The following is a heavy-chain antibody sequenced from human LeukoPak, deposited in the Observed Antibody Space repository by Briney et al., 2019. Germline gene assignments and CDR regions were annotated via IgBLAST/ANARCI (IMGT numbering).Heavy chain of an antibody. CDR2: IYYSGST. J-gene: IGHJ4*02. CDR1: GGPISSTGYY. CDR3: ARATSIAAAGTVDY. Sequence: SETLSLTCTVSGGPISSTGYYWGWIRQPPGKGLEWIGSIYYSGSTYYNPSLKSRVAIYVDTSKKQFSLKLSSVTAADTAVYYCARATSIAAAGTVDYWGQGTLVTVSS. V-gene: IGHV4-39*01. D-gene: IGHD6-13*01.